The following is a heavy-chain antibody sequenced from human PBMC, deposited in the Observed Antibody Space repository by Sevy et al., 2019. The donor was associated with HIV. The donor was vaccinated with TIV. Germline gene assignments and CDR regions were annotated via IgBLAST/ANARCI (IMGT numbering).Heavy chain of an antibody. CDR2: VRSQASGYAK. J-gene: IGHJ3*01. Sequence: GGSLRLSCATSGFPFSTSAMHWVRQASGKRLEWVGRVRSQASGYAKAYGESVKGRFTISRDDSTKTAYLQMNSLKIEDTAIYYCARRWNDLHVADDAYELWGQGTMVTVSS. CDR1: GFPFSTSA. V-gene: IGHV3-73*01. D-gene: IGHD1-1*01. CDR3: ARRWNDLHVADDAYEL.